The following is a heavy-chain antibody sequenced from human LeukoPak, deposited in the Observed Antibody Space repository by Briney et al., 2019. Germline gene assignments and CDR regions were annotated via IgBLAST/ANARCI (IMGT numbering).Heavy chain of an antibody. CDR1: GGSFRTHS. V-gene: IGHV1-18*04. CDR2: ISAYNGNT. D-gene: IGHD4-23*01. Sequence: ASVKVSCKASGGSFRTHSINWVRQAPGQGLEWMGWISAYNGNTNYAQKLQGRVTMTTDTSTSTAYMELRSLRSDDTAVYYCARDFSHGGSPVDYWGQGTLVTVSS. J-gene: IGHJ4*02. CDR3: ARDFSHGGSPVDY.